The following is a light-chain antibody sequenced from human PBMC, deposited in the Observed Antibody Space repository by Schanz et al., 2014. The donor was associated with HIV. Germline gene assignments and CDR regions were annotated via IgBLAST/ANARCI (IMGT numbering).Light chain of an antibody. V-gene: IGLV7-46*01. CDR1: TGAVTSGHY. Sequence: QAVVTQEPSVTVSPGGTVTLTCGASTGAVTSGHYPYWFQQKPGQAPRTLIYDTSDKHSWTPARFSGSLLGGKAALTLSGAQPEDEAVYYCFLLFSGARVFGGGTKLTVL. CDR2: DTS. J-gene: IGLJ3*02. CDR3: FLLFSGARV.